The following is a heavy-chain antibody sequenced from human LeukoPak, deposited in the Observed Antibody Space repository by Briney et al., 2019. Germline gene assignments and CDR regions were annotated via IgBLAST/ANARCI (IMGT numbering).Heavy chain of an antibody. CDR3: ARDAGAYDTNWFDP. CDR1: GYXFTGYY. D-gene: IGHD3-22*01. J-gene: IGHJ5*02. Sequence: AASVKVSCKASGYXFTGYYMHWVRQAPGQGLEWMGWMNPNSGGTNYAQEFQGRVTMTRDTSISTAYMELSRLRSDDTAVYYCARDAGAYDTNWFDPWGQGTLVTVSS. CDR2: MNPNSGGT. V-gene: IGHV1-2*02.